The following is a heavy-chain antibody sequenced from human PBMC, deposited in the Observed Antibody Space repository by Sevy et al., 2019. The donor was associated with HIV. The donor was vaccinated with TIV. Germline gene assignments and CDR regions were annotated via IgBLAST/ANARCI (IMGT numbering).Heavy chain of an antibody. J-gene: IGHJ3*02. CDR1: XXXINSDH. CDR3: ARRXDXDX. V-gene: IGHV4-59*08. CDR2: VYYTGGT. Sequence: SETLSLTCTVSXXXINSDHWNWIRQPPGKRLEWIGYVYYTGGTNYNPSLKNRVTISVDRTKNQFSLKLTSVTAADTAVYYCARRXDXDXXGQGTMVTVSS.